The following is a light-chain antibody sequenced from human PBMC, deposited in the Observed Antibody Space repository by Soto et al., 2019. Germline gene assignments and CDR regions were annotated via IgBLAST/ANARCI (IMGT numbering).Light chain of an antibody. J-gene: IGLJ2*01. CDR3: AAWDDSLSGPV. V-gene: IGLV1-47*02. Sequence: QSVLTQPPSASGTPGQRVTSSCSGSSSNIGTNYVYWYQQLPGTAPKLLIDSNNQRPSGVPDRFSGSKSGTSASLAISGLRSEDEADYYCAAWDDSLSGPVFGGGTKLTVL. CDR1: SSNIGTNY. CDR2: SNN.